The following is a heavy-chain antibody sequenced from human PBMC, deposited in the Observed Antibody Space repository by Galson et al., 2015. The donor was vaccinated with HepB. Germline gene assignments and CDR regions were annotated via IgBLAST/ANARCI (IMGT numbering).Heavy chain of an antibody. V-gene: IGHV3-30*04. CDR2: ISYDGSNK. D-gene: IGHD4-23*01. CDR3: ARDPSVVTPHFDY. CDR1: GFTFSSYA. J-gene: IGHJ4*02. Sequence: SLRLSCAASGFTFSSYAMHWVRQAPGKGLEWVAVISYDGSNKYYADSVKGRFTISRDNSKNTLYLQMNSLRAEDTAVYYCARDPSVVTPHFDYWGQGTLVTVSS.